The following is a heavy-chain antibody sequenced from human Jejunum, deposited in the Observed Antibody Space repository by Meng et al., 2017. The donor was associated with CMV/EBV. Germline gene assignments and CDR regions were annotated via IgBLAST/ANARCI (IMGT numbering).Heavy chain of an antibody. V-gene: IGHV3-23*01. CDR1: GFNFNSYA. Sequence: SGFNFNSYAMSWVRQAPGKGLEWVSTISGSGGYTYHADSVKGRFTISRDNSKNTLYLQMNSLRAEDTAVYYCAKHRGAYEYYSMDVWGQGTTVTVSS. CDR2: ISGSGGYT. CDR3: AKHRGAYEYYSMDV. J-gene: IGHJ6*02.